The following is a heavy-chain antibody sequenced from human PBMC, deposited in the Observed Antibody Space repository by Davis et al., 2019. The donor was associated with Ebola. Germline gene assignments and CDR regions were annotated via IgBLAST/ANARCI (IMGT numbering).Heavy chain of an antibody. CDR3: ARDPASPRPDMFDY. Sequence: GESLKISCVASGFTFRSYTMNWVRQAPGKGLEWVSSLSSSSTYIYYADSVKGRFTVSRDNAKNSLYLQMNSLSADDTAVYYCARDPASPRPDMFDYWGQGAMVTVSS. V-gene: IGHV3-21*01. J-gene: IGHJ4*02. D-gene: IGHD2-15*01. CDR2: LSSSSTYI. CDR1: GFTFRSYT.